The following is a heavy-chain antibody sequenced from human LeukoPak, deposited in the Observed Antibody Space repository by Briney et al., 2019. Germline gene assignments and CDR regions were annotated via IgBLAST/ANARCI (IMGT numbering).Heavy chain of an antibody. Sequence: ASVKVSCKASGYTFTSYDINWVRQATGQGLEWMGWMNPNSGNTGYAQKFQGRVTMTRNTSISTAYMEQSSLRSEDTAVYYCARGGNYYDSSGYYGTSYWGQGTLVTVSS. D-gene: IGHD3-22*01. CDR3: ARGGNYYDSSGYYGTSY. V-gene: IGHV1-8*01. CDR1: GYTFTSYD. CDR2: MNPNSGNT. J-gene: IGHJ4*02.